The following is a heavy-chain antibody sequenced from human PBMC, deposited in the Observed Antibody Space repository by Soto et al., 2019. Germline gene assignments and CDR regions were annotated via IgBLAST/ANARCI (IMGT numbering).Heavy chain of an antibody. J-gene: IGHJ4*02. D-gene: IGHD6-6*01. CDR1: GFTFSDYY. CDR2: ISSSSSYT. V-gene: IGHV3-11*06. CDR3: ARGSPGIAARPFDY. Sequence: GGSLRLSCAASGFTFSDYYMSWIRQAPGKGLEWVSYISSSSSYTNYADSVKGRFTISRDNAKNSLYLQVNSLRAEDTAVYYCARGSPGIAARPFDYWGQGTLVTVSS.